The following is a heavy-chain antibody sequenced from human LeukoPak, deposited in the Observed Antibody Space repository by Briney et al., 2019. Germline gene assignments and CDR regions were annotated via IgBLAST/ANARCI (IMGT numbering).Heavy chain of an antibody. J-gene: IGHJ4*02. CDR3: ARGRGVIDY. CDR2: INHSGST. Sequence: SETLSLTCAVYGGSFSGYYWSWIRQPPGKGLEWIGEINHSGSTNYNPSLKSRVTISVDTSKNQFSLKLSSVTAADTAVYYCARGRGVIDYWGQGTLVTVSS. CDR1: GGSFSGYY. D-gene: IGHD3-10*01. V-gene: IGHV4-34*01.